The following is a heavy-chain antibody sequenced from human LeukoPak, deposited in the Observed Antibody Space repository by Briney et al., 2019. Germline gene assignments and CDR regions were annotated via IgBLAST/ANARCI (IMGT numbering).Heavy chain of an antibody. CDR2: IIPIFGTA. J-gene: IGHJ5*02. V-gene: IGHV1-69*13. CDR3: GRGQQWLVVWFDP. D-gene: IGHD6-19*01. Sequence: SSVKVSCKASVGTFISYAISWVRQAPGQGLEWMGGIIPIFGTANYAQKFQGRVTITADESTSTAYMELSGLRSEDTAVYYCGRGQQWLVVWFDPWGQGTLVTVSS. CDR1: VGTFISYA.